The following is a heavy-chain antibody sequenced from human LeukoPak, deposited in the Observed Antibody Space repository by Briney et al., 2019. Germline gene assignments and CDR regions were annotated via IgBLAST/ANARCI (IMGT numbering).Heavy chain of an antibody. V-gene: IGHV3-7*01. CDR1: GFTFSSYA. CDR2: INQDGGEK. Sequence: GGSLRLSCAASGFTFSSYAMHWVRQAPGKGLEWVANINQDGGEKNYVDSVKGRFTISRDNAKNSLFLQMNSLRAEDTAVYYCARDSAACRGCAFDLWGQGTVVTVSS. CDR3: ARDSAACRGCAFDL. D-gene: IGHD3-10*01. J-gene: IGHJ3*01.